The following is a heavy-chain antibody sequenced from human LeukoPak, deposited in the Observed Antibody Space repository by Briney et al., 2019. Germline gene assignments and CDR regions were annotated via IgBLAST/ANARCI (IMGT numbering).Heavy chain of an antibody. Sequence: GGSLRLSCAASGLTFSRYAMSWVRQAPGRGLEWVSGVSTSGGSTYYADSVKGRFTISRDNSKNTLHLQMNSLRAEDTAIYYCAKQAYDSPRTDFDYWGQGTLVTVSS. D-gene: IGHD3-22*01. CDR3: AKQAYDSPRTDFDY. CDR2: VSTSGGST. J-gene: IGHJ4*02. V-gene: IGHV3-23*01. CDR1: GLTFSRYA.